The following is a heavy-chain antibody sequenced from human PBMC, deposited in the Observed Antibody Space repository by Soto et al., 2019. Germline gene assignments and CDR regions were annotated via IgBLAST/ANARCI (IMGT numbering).Heavy chain of an antibody. Sequence: QVQLVQSGPELKKPGASVKVSCKTSGYSFYNSGISWVRQAPGQGLEWMGWISVYSDYAHYAQKFQGRVIMTADTFTSTSYMELRGLRSDDTAMYYCSKNGTTWFAAWGQGTLVTVSS. CDR2: ISVYSDYA. CDR1: GYSFYNSG. CDR3: SKNGTTWFAA. J-gene: IGHJ5*02. D-gene: IGHD1-1*01. V-gene: IGHV1-18*01.